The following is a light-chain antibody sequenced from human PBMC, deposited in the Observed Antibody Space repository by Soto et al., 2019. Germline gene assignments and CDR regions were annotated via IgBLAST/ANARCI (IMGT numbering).Light chain of an antibody. J-gene: IGKJ2*01. CDR1: QRVSASY. V-gene: IGKV3-20*01. Sequence: EIVLTQSPGTLSLSPGEKATLSCRASQRVSASYLAWYQQKPGQAPRLLIYGASTRATGFPDRFSGSGSGRDFKHTINRLETKAFEVYYCQQYDESANFGQRTKLEI. CDR2: GAS. CDR3: QQYDESAN.